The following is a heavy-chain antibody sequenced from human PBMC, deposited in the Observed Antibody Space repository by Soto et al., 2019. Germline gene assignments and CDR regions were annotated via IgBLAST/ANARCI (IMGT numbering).Heavy chain of an antibody. Sequence: XETLSLTCTVAGCSISSNYWTWIRQPPGKGLEWIGYVYNSGSTNYNPSLKSRVTISEDTSKSQFSLKVNSMTAADTAVYYCARYRREAVAGYTLDNWGQGILVTVSS. CDR3: ARYRREAVAGYTLDN. V-gene: IGHV4-59*01. D-gene: IGHD6-13*01. CDR1: GCSISSNY. CDR2: VYNSGST. J-gene: IGHJ4*02.